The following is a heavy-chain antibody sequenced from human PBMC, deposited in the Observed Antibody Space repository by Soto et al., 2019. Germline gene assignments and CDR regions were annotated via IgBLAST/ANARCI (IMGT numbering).Heavy chain of an antibody. CDR1: GFTFSNYW. CDR3: ARSRPYFDW. J-gene: IGHJ4*02. V-gene: IGHV3-74*01. CDR2: INNDGSTT. Sequence: GGSLRLSCAASGFTFSNYWMHWVRQAPGKGLIWVSHINNDGSTTTYAESVKGRFTISRDNAKNTLYLQMNSLRADDTAVYYCARSRPYFDWWGQGTLVTVSS.